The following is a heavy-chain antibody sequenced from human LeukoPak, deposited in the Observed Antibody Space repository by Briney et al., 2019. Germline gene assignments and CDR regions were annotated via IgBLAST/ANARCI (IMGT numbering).Heavy chain of an antibody. J-gene: IGHJ4*02. CDR3: ARGRDPY. D-gene: IGHD5-24*01. V-gene: IGHV4-34*01. CDR2: INHSGST. CDR1: GVSFSGYY. Sequence: SETLSLTCAVSGVSFSGYYWTWIRQAPGRGLEWIGEINHSGSTNYNPSLKRGGTISVETYKSKLYLKQNSVTAADTAMYYCARGRDPYWGQGTLVTLSS.